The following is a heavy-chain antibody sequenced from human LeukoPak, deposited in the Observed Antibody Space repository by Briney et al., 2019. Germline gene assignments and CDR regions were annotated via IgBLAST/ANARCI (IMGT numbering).Heavy chain of an antibody. D-gene: IGHD3-22*01. CDR3: ARAPFDYDSSGYPIGNWFDP. Sequence: PGGSLRLSCAASGFTFSSYWMSWVRQAPGKGLEWVANIKQDGSEKYYVDSVKGRFTISRDNAKNSLYLQMNSLRAEDTAVYYCARAPFDYDSSGYPIGNWFDPWGQGTLVPVSS. CDR2: IKQDGSEK. CDR1: GFTFSSYW. V-gene: IGHV3-7*01. J-gene: IGHJ5*02.